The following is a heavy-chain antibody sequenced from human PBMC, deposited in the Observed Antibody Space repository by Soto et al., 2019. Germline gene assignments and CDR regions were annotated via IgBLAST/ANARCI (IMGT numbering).Heavy chain of an antibody. V-gene: IGHV3-7*05. CDR3: ARDGSTSWYSYDYHGMDV. CDR2: INQDGSEK. J-gene: IGHJ6*02. D-gene: IGHD5-18*01. Sequence: EVQLVESGGGLVQPGGSLRLSCGASGFTFRTYWLSWVRQVPGKGLEWVANINQDGSEKHYVDSVKGRFTISRDNAKNSLYLQMSSLRAEHTALYYCARDGSTSWYSYDYHGMDVWGQGTTVTVSS. CDR1: GFTFRTYW.